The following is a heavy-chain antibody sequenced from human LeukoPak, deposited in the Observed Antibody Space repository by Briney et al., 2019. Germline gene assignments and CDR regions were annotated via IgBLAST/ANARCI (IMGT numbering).Heavy chain of an antibody. J-gene: IGHJ6*03. CDR2: INHSGNT. CDR3: ARAPRLDYYYYYYYMDV. D-gene: IGHD3/OR15-3a*01. CDR1: GGSISSTTHS. Sequence: SETLSLTCTVSGGSISSTTHSWGWIRQPPGKGLEWIGEINHSGNTNYNPSLKSRVTISVDTSKNQFSLKLSSVTAADTAVYYCARAPRLDYYYYYYYMDVWGKGTTVTVSS. V-gene: IGHV4-39*07.